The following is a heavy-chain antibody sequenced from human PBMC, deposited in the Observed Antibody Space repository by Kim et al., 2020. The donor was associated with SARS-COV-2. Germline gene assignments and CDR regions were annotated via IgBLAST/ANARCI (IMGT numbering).Heavy chain of an antibody. V-gene: IGHV4-31*03. CDR2: IYYSGST. D-gene: IGHD3-10*01. CDR1: GGPISSGGYY. J-gene: IGHJ4*02. CDR3: ARVDYGSGSCGY. Sequence: SETLSLTCTVSGGPISSGGYYWSWTRQHPGKGLEWIGYIYYSGSTYYNPSLKSRVTISVDTSKNQFSLKLSSVTAADTAVYYCARVDYGSGSCGYWGQGTLVTVSS.